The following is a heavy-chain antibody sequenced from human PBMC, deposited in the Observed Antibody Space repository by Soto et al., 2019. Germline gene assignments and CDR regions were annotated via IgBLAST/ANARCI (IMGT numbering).Heavy chain of an antibody. J-gene: IGHJ4*02. Sequence: EVQLLESGGGLVQRGGSLRLSCAASGFPFSSYVMSWVRQAPGKGLEWVSGISGGGSNTFYATSVKGRFTISRDNYKKTLFLQMNNVGAEDTAIYYCAKDSNKYSSSLRGRYFDYWGQGIGVTVSS. V-gene: IGHV3-23*01. CDR2: ISGGGSNT. CDR3: AKDSNKYSSSLRGRYFDY. CDR1: GFPFSSYV. D-gene: IGHD4-4*01.